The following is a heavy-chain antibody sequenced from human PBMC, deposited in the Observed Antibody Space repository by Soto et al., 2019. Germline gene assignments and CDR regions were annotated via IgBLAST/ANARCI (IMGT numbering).Heavy chain of an antibody. D-gene: IGHD3-16*01. CDR1: GFTFSSYA. CDR2: ISGSGGST. V-gene: IGHV3-23*01. J-gene: IGHJ3*02. CDR3: AMSYYDYSDAFDI. Sequence: PGGSVRLSCAASGFTFSSYAMSWVRQAPGKGLEWVSAISGSGGSTYYADSVKGRFTISRDNSKNTLYLQMNSLRAEDTAVYYCAMSYYDYSDAFDIWGQGTMVTVSS.